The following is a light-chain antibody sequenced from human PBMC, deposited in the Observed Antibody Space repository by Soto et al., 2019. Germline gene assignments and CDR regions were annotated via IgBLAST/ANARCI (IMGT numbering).Light chain of an antibody. J-gene: IGLJ2*01. CDR2: SSD. V-gene: IGLV1-44*01. Sequence: QSVLSQPPSASGTPGQRVTISCSGSSSNIGRNSVNWFQHLPRTAPRLLIYSSDQRPSGVPDRFSGSKSGTSASLAISGLQSEDEADFYCAAWDDTLNGPVFGGGTQLTVL. CDR1: SSNIGRNS. CDR3: AAWDDTLNGPV.